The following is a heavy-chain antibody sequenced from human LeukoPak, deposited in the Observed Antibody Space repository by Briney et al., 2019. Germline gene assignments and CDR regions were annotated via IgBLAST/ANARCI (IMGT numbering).Heavy chain of an antibody. CDR2: ISAYNGNT. V-gene: IGHV1-18*01. CDR1: GYTFTSYG. J-gene: IGHJ4*02. Sequence: ASVKVSCKASGYTFTSYGISWVRQAPGQGLEWMGWISAYNGNTNYAQKLQGRVTMTTDTSTSTAYMELRSLRSDDTAVYYCARGQQLVLGALNPAYWGQGTLVTVSS. D-gene: IGHD6-6*01. CDR3: ARGQQLVLGALNPAY.